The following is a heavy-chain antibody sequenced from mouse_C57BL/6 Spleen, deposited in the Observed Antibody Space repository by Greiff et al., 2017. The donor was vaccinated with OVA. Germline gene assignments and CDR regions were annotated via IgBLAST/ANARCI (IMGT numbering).Heavy chain of an antibody. CDR2: IDPNSGGT. V-gene: IGHV1-72*01. Sequence: QVQLQQPGAELVKPGASVKLSCKASGYTFTSYWMHWLKPRPGRGLEWIGSIDPNSGGTKYNEKFKSKATLTVDKPSSTAYMQLSSLTSEDSAVYYCARDGSSLFAYWGQGTLVTVSA. CDR3: ARDGSSLFAY. CDR1: GYTFTSYW. J-gene: IGHJ3*01. D-gene: IGHD1-1*01.